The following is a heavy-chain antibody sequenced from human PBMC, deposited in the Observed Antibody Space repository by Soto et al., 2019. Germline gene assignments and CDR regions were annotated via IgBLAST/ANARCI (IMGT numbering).Heavy chain of an antibody. CDR2: ITPYNGKT. Sequence: ASVKVSCKASGYTFITYGVTWVRQAPGQGLEWMGWITPYNGKTHYAQKFQDRVTMTTDTAATTAYMELRSLTSDDSAMYFCARDTSHYFDHWGQGVLVTVSS. V-gene: IGHV1-18*01. J-gene: IGHJ4*02. CDR1: GYTFITYG. D-gene: IGHD2-2*01. CDR3: ARDTSHYFDH.